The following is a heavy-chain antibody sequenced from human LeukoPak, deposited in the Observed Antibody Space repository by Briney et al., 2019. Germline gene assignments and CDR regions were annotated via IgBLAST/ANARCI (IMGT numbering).Heavy chain of an antibody. Sequence: GGSLRLSCAASGFTFSSYWMHWVRQALGKGLVWVSRINSGESSTSYADSVRGRFTIPRDNAKNTLYLQMNSLRAEDTAVYYYARAGAFSGVVAASTIDYWGQGTLVTVSS. D-gene: IGHD2-15*01. J-gene: IGHJ4*02. V-gene: IGHV3-74*01. CDR3: ARAGAFSGVVAASTIDY. CDR1: GFTFSSYW. CDR2: INSGESST.